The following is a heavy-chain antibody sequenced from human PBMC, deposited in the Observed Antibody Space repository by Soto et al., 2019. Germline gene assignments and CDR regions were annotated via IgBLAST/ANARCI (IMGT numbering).Heavy chain of an antibody. V-gene: IGHV3-74*01. CDR2: INTDGSIT. Sequence: GSLRLSCAASGFTFSSYWMHWVRQVPGKGLVRVSRINTDGSITSHADSVKGRFTISRDNAKNTLYLQMNSLRADDTAVYYCTRDSGGRDAYWGQGALVTVSS. J-gene: IGHJ4*02. CDR3: TRDSGGRDAY. D-gene: IGHD2-15*01. CDR1: GFTFSSYW.